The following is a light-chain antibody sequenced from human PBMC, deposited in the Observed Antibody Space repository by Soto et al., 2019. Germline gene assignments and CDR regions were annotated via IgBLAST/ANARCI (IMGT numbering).Light chain of an antibody. CDR1: QDIRNY. CDR3: QHYDSLPPIT. V-gene: IGKV1-33*01. CDR2: DAS. Sequence: QVTLYKSSLSASVGDRVTITCQASQDIRNYLNWYQQKPGKAPKLLIYDASTLEVGAPSRFSGSGSGTDFTFTISSLQPEDIATYYCQHYDSLPPITFGHGTRLEIK. J-gene: IGKJ5*01.